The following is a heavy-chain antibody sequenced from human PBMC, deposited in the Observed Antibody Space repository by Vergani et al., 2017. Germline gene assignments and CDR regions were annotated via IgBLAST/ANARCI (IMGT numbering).Heavy chain of an antibody. CDR2: IYYSGST. CDR1: GGSISSGGYY. D-gene: IGHD2-2*01. V-gene: IGHV4-31*03. Sequence: QVQLQESGPGLVKTSQTLSLTCTVSGGSISSGGYYWSWIRQHPGKGMEWIGYIYYSGSTYYNPSLKSRVTISVDTSKHQFSLKLSSVTAADTAVYYCARVVPAAHDAFDIWGQGTMVTVSS. CDR3: ARVVPAAHDAFDI. J-gene: IGHJ3*02.